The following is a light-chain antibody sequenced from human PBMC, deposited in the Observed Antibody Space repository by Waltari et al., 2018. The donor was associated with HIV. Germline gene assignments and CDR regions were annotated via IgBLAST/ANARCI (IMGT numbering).Light chain of an antibody. V-gene: IGKV3-11*01. J-gene: IGKJ4*01. Sequence: EIVLTQSPAPPSLSPGERATPSCRASQSVSSYLAWYQQKPGQAPRLLIYDASNRATGIPARFSGSGSGTDFTLTISSLEPEDFAVYYCQQRSNWPPLTFGGGTKVEIK. CDR3: QQRSNWPPLT. CDR1: QSVSSY. CDR2: DAS.